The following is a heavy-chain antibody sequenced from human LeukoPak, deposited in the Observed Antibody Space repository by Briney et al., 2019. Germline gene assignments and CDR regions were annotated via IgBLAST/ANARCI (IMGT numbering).Heavy chain of an antibody. CDR3: ARDRRAVAGKGTWFDP. CDR1: GYTFTSYA. D-gene: IGHD6-19*01. V-gene: IGHV1-3*01. Sequence: ASVKVSCKASGYTFTSYAMHWVRQATGQRLEWMGWINAGNGNTKYSQKFQGRVTITRDTSASTAYMELSSLRSEDTAVYYCARDRRAVAGKGTWFDPWGQGTLVTVSS. CDR2: INAGNGNT. J-gene: IGHJ5*02.